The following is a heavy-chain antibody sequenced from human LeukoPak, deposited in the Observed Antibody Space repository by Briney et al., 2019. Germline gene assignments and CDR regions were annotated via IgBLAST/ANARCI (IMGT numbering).Heavy chain of an antibody. V-gene: IGHV6-1*01. Sequence: SQTPSLTCAISGDSVSSNSASWDWIRQPPSRGLEWLGRTYYRSRWHNDYAVSVKSRITINPDTSKNQFSLQLNSVTPEDTAVYYCARVHSGSSLGFDYWGQGTLVTVSS. CDR3: ARVHSGSSLGFDY. D-gene: IGHD1-26*01. CDR2: TYYRSRWHN. J-gene: IGHJ4*02. CDR1: GDSVSSNSAS.